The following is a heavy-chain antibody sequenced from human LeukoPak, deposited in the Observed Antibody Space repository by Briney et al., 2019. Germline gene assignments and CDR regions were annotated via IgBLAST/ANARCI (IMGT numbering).Heavy chain of an antibody. V-gene: IGHV1-69*06. CDR1: GGTFNSYA. CDR3: ARDLRYFDYLVPLYYFDY. D-gene: IGHD3-9*01. Sequence: SVKVSCKASGGTFNSYAISWVRQAPGQGLEWMGGIIPIFGTTNYARKFRGRVTLTADKSTRTAYMELSSLRSDDTAVYYCARDLRYFDYLVPLYYFDYWGQGTLVTVSS. J-gene: IGHJ4*02. CDR2: IIPIFGTT.